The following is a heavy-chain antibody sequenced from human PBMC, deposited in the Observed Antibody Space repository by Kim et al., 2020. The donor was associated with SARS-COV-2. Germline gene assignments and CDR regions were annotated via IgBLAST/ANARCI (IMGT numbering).Heavy chain of an antibody. D-gene: IGHD6-13*01. V-gene: IGHV1-3*01. CDR3: SRAPSRIAPSMTFDY. J-gene: IGHJ4*02. CDR1: GYTFTSYA. Sequence: ASVKVSCKASGYTFTSYAMHWVRQAPGQRLEWMGWINAGNGNTKYSQKFQGRGTINRDTSASTAYMELSSLRSEDTAVYYCSRAPSRIAPSMTFDYWGEG. CDR2: INAGNGNT.